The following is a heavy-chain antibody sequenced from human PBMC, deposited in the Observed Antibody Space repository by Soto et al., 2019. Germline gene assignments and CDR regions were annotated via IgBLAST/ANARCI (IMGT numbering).Heavy chain of an antibody. J-gene: IGHJ5*02. Sequence: SVKVSCKASGGTFSSYAISWVPQAPGQGLEWMGGIIPIFGTANYAQKFQGRVTMTRDTSTSTVYMELSSLRSEDTAVYYCARDSDSYGSDNWFDPWGHGTLVTVSS. V-gene: IGHV1-69*05. CDR1: GGTFSSYA. CDR3: ARDSDSYGSDNWFDP. CDR2: IIPIFGTA. D-gene: IGHD5-18*01.